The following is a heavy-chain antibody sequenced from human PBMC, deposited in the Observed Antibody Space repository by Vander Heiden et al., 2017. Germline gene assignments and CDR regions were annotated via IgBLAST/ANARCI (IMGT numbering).Heavy chain of an antibody. CDR1: GFTFSKFW. CDR2: IQQNGPEK. Sequence: EVQLVESGGGLVQPGGSLRLSCAASGFTFSKFWMSWVRQAPGTGLEWVANIQQNGPEKYYVDSGRGRFTISRDNAKNSLYLQMNSLRAEDSAVYYCARNWNDDYYGMDVWGQGTTVTVSS. D-gene: IGHD1-1*01. V-gene: IGHV3-7*01. CDR3: ARNWNDDYYGMDV. J-gene: IGHJ6*02.